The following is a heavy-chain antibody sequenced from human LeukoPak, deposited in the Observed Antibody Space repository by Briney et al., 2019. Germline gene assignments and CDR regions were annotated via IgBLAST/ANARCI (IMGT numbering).Heavy chain of an antibody. V-gene: IGHV3-23*01. J-gene: IGHJ4*02. Sequence: PGGSLRLSCAASGFTFSDYAMSWVRQAPGKGLEWVSVIGGSGGSGGGTYYADSVKGRFTISRDNSKNALYLQMNSLRAEDTAVYYCAKEGCTFTTRYINSWGQGTLVTVSS. CDR1: GFTFSDYA. CDR2: IGGSGGSGGGT. D-gene: IGHD2-2*02. CDR3: AKEGCTFTTRYINS.